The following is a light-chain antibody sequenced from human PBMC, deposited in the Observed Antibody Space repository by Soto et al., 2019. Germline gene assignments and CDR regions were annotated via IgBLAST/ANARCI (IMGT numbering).Light chain of an antibody. V-gene: IGKV3-15*01. Sequence: EKVLTQSPATLSVSPGERATLSCRASQSVRSDLAWYQQKPGQAPRLLIYSASTRATGIPARFSGSGSGTEFALTITSLQSEDSAVYYCHQYNSWPPWTFGQGTKVEI. J-gene: IGKJ1*01. CDR2: SAS. CDR3: HQYNSWPPWT. CDR1: QSVRSD.